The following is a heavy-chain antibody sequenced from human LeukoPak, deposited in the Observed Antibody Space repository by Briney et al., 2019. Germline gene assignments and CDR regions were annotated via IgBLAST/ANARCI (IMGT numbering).Heavy chain of an antibody. D-gene: IGHD3-22*01. Sequence: GGSLRLSCAASGFTFSSYWMHWVRQAPGKGLVWVSRINSDGSSTSYADSVKGRFTISRDNEKNTLYLQMNSLRAEDTAVYYCAMNQNYYDSSGSYDYWGQGTLVSVSS. V-gene: IGHV3-74*01. J-gene: IGHJ4*02. CDR2: INSDGSST. CDR1: GFTFSSYW. CDR3: AMNQNYYDSSGSYDY.